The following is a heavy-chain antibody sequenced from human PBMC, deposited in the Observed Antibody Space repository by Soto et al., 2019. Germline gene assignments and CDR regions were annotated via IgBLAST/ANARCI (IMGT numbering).Heavy chain of an antibody. CDR1: GGSISSYY. CDR2: IYYSGST. D-gene: IGHD5-12*01. CDR3: ARGGARRDGYRWDY. V-gene: IGHV4-59*01. J-gene: IGHJ4*02. Sequence: SETLSLTCTVSGGSISSYYWSWLQQLPGKGLEWFGYIYYSGSTNYNPSLTSRVTISVDTSKNQFPLKLSSVTAAHTAGYYCARGGARRDGYRWDYWGQGTRVTVSS.